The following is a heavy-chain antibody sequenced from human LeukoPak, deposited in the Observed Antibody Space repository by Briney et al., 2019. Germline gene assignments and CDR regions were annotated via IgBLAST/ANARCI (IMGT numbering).Heavy chain of an antibody. Sequence: GASVKVSCKVSGNTLSELSMHWVRQAPGKGLEWMGGFDPENGETIYAQKFQGRVTLTEDRSTDTTYMEMSSLRSEDTAVYYCAKGGSNPGRHNSAWGSMDVWGQGTTVTVSS. CDR2: FDPENGET. D-gene: IGHD3-16*01. J-gene: IGHJ6*02. CDR3: AKGGSNPGRHNSAWGSMDV. V-gene: IGHV1-24*01. CDR1: GNTLSELS.